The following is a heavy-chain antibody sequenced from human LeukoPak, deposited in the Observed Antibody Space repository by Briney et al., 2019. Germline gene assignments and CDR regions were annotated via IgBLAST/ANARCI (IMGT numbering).Heavy chain of an antibody. Sequence: PGRSLRLSCAASGFTFSSYAMHWVRQAPGKGLEWVAVISYDGSNKYYADSVKGRFTISRDNSKNTLYLQMNSLRAEDTAVYYCARGYSSSWYARPFDYWGQRTLVTVSS. CDR3: ARGYSSSWYARPFDY. CDR2: ISYDGSNK. V-gene: IGHV3-30*04. D-gene: IGHD6-13*01. J-gene: IGHJ4*02. CDR1: GFTFSSYA.